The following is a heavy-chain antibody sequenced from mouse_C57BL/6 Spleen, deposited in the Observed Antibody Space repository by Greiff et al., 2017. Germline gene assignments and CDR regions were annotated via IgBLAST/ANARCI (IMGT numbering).Heavy chain of an antibody. J-gene: IGHJ3*01. D-gene: IGHD4-1*02. CDR1: GFNIKNTY. Sequence: VHVKQSVAELVRPGASVKLSCTASGFNIKNTYMPWVKQRPEQGLEWIGRIDPANGNTKYAPKFQGKATITADTSSNTAYLQRSSLTSEDTAIYYCATNWDLAWFAYWGQGTLVTVSA. CDR3: ATNWDLAWFAY. CDR2: IDPANGNT. V-gene: IGHV14-3*01.